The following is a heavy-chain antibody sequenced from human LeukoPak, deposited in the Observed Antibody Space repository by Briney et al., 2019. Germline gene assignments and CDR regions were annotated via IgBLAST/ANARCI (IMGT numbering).Heavy chain of an antibody. J-gene: IGHJ3*01. CDR3: AKDATPPVKYKND. D-gene: IGHD2-15*01. Sequence: PGGSLRLSCAASGFTFSTYAMSWVRQAPGKGLERVSAISGSGGSTYYADSVKGRFTISRDNSKNTLYLQMNSLRAEDTAVYYCAKDATPPVKYKNDWGQGTMVTVSS. V-gene: IGHV3-23*01. CDR2: ISGSGGST. CDR1: GFTFSTYA.